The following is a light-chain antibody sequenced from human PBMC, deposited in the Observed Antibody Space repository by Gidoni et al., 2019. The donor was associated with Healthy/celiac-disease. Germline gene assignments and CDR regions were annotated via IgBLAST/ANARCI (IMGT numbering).Light chain of an antibody. CDR2: GNS. CDR1: SSNIGAGYD. V-gene: IGLV1-40*01. Sequence: QSVLTQPPSVSGAPGPRVTISCTGSSSNIGAGYDVHWYQPLPGTAPKLLIYGNSNRPSGVPDRFSVSKSGTSASLAITGLQAEDEADYYCQSYDSSLSGWVFGGGTKLTVL. CDR3: QSYDSSLSGWV. J-gene: IGLJ3*02.